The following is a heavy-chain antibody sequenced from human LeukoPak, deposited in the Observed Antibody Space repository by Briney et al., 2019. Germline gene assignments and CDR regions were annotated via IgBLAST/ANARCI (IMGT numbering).Heavy chain of an antibody. CDR2: INWNGGST. J-gene: IGHJ4*02. D-gene: IGHD2/OR15-2a*01. CDR3: ARDFGNTVDY. V-gene: IGHV3-20*04. Sequence: GGSLRLSCAASGFTFDDYGMSWVRQAPGKGLEWVSGINWNGGSTGYADSVKGRFTISGDNAKNSLYLQMNSLRAEDTAVYYCARDFGNTVDYWGQGTLVTVSS. CDR1: GFTFDDYG.